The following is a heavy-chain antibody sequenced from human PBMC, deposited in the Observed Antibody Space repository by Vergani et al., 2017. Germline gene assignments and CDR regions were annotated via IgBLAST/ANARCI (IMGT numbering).Heavy chain of an antibody. D-gene: IGHD3-22*01. Sequence: QVQLQESGPGLVKPSETLSLTCTVSGGSVSSGSYYWSWIRQPPGKGLEWIGYIYYSGSTNYNPSLKSRVTISVDTSKNQFSLKLSSVTAADTAVHYCARTYYDSSGYYSYFDYWGQGTLVTVSS. CDR2: IYYSGST. CDR3: ARTYYDSSGYYSYFDY. V-gene: IGHV4-61*01. J-gene: IGHJ4*02. CDR1: GGSVSSGSYY.